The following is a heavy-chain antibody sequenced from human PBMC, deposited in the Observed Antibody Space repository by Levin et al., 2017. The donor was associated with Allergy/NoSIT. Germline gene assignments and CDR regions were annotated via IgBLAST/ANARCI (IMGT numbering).Heavy chain of an antibody. CDR2: IYTSGST. J-gene: IGHJ4*02. Sequence: SQTLSLTCTVSGGSISSYYWSWIRQPAGKGLEWIGRIYTSGSTNYNPSLKSRVTMSVDTSKNQFSLKLSSVTAADTAVYYCARWASGWPTNYFDYWGQGTLVTVSS. CDR3: ARWASGWPTNYFDY. D-gene: IGHD6-19*01. CDR1: GGSISSYY. V-gene: IGHV4-4*07.